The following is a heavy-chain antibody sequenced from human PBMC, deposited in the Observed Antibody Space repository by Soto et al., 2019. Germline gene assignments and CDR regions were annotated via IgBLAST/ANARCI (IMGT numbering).Heavy chain of an antibody. V-gene: IGHV3-30*18. D-gene: IGHD1-26*01. CDR1: GFTFSSYG. Sequence: QVQLVESGGGVVQPGRSLRLSCAASGFTFSSYGMHWVRQAPGKGLEWVAVISYDGSNKYYADSVKGRFTISRDNSKNTLYLQKNSLRADDTAVYYCAKDRTRWELLEYFDYWGQGTLVTVSS. CDR2: ISYDGSNK. CDR3: AKDRTRWELLEYFDY. J-gene: IGHJ4*02.